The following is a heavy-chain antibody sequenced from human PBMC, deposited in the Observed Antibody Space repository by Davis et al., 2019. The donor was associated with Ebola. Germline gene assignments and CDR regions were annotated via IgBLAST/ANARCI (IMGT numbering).Heavy chain of an antibody. V-gene: IGHV3-23*01. Sequence: GGSLRLSCAASGFTFSSHAMSWVRQAPGKGLEWVSAFSGSGGSTDYADSVKGRFTISRDNSKNTLYLQMNSLRAEDTAVYYCARGGEQWLIDYWGQGTLVTVSS. CDR1: GFTFSSHA. D-gene: IGHD6-19*01. J-gene: IGHJ4*02. CDR2: FSGSGGST. CDR3: ARGGEQWLIDY.